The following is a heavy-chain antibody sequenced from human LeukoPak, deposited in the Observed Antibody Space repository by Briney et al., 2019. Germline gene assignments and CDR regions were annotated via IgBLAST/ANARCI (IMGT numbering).Heavy chain of an antibody. V-gene: IGHV4-39*07. Sequence: SETLYLTCTVSGGSISSSSYYWGWIRQPPGKGLEWIGSIYYSGSTYYNPSLKSRVTISVDTSKNQFSLKLSSVTAADTAVYYCARSRFGGYCSSTSCYAGMGDDAFDIWGQGTMVTVSS. D-gene: IGHD2-2*01. J-gene: IGHJ3*02. CDR1: GGSISSSSYY. CDR3: ARSRFGGYCSSTSCYAGMGDDAFDI. CDR2: IYYSGST.